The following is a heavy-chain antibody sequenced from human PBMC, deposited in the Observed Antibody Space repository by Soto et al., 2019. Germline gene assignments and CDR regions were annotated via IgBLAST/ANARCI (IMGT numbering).Heavy chain of an antibody. J-gene: IGHJ4*02. CDR2: IYYSGST. CDR1: GGSSSSSSYY. CDR3: ARRQSSSWYGL. Sequence: SETLPLTWTVSGGSSSSSSYYWGWIRQPPGKGLEWIGSIYYSGSTYYNPSLKSRVTISVDTSKNQFSLKLSSVTAADTAVYYCARRQSSSWYGLWGQGTLVTVSS. D-gene: IGHD6-13*01. V-gene: IGHV4-39*01.